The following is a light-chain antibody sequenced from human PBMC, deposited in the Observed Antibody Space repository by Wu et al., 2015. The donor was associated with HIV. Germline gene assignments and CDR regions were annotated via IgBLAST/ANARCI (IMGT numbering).Light chain of an antibody. CDR1: QTVSSY. V-gene: IGKV3-11*01. J-gene: IGKJ2*01. Sequence: EIVLTQSPATPSLSPGETATLSCRASQTVSSYLAWYQQKPGQAPTLLIYDASNRATGIPARFSGSGSGTDFTLTISSLEPEDFAVYYCQQRTNWPPRYTFGQGT. CDR2: DAS. CDR3: QQRTNWPPRYT.